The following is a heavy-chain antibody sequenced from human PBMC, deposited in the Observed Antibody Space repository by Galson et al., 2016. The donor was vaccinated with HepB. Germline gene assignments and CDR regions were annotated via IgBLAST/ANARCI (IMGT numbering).Heavy chain of an antibody. CDR2: ISSSSSYI. CDR3: ASHYDILTGYFYGYYFDY. Sequence: SLRLSCAASGFTFSSYSMNWVRQAPGKGLEWVSSISSSSSYIYSADSVKGRFTISRDNATSSLYLQMNSLRAEDTAVYYCASHYDILTGYFYGYYFDYWGQGTLVTVSS. V-gene: IGHV3-21*06. D-gene: IGHD3-9*01. J-gene: IGHJ4*02. CDR1: GFTFSSYS.